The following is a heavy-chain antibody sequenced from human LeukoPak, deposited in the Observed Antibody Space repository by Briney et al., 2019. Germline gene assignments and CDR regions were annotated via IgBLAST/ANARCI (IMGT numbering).Heavy chain of an antibody. D-gene: IGHD6-13*01. J-gene: IGHJ2*01. CDR3: ARAVGIAAAGTLSNWYFDL. CDR2: MNPNSGNT. V-gene: IGHV1-8*01. Sequence: ASVKVSCKASGYTFTSYDINWVRQVTGQGLEWMGWMNPNSGNTGYAQKFQGRVTMTRNTSISTAYMELSSLRSEDTAVYYCARAVGIAAAGTLSNWYFDLWGRGTLVTVSS. CDR1: GYTFTSYD.